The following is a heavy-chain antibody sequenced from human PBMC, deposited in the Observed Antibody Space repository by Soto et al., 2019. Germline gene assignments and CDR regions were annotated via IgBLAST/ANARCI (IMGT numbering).Heavy chain of an antibody. J-gene: IGHJ5*02. CDR2: ISAYNGNT. CDR3: AIHPQLDDPTPGLFYP. V-gene: IGHV1-18*04. D-gene: IGHD2-2*01. CDR1: GYTFTSYG. Sequence: ASVKVSCNASGYTFTSYGISWVRQAPGQGLEWMGWISAYNGNTNYAQKLQGRVTMTTDTSTSTAYMELRSLRSDDTAVYYCAIHPQLDDPTPGLFYPWGQGTLVTV.